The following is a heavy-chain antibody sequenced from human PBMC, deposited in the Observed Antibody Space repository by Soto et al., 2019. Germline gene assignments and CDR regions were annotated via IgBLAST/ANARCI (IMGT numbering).Heavy chain of an antibody. CDR2: IYYSGST. D-gene: IGHD1-26*01. CDR3: ARHIVGATKNYFDD. J-gene: IGHJ4*02. CDR1: GSSISSYY. V-gene: IGHV4-59*08. Sequence: TSETLSLTCTVSGSSISSYYWSWIRQPPGKGLEWIGYIYYSGSTNYNPSLKSRVTISVDTSKNQFSLKLSSVTAADTAVYYCARHIVGATKNYFDDWGKGTLVTVAS.